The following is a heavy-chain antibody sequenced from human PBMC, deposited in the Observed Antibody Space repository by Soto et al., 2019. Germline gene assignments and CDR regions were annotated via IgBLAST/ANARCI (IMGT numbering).Heavy chain of an antibody. CDR2: IIPIFGTA. CDR1: GGTFSSYA. J-gene: IGHJ4*02. Sequence: QVQLVQSGAEVKKPGSSVKVSCKASGGTFSSYAISWVRQAPGQGLEWMRGIIPIFGTANYAQKFQGRVTITADESTSTAYMELSSLRSEDTAVYYCARGGQEDNWNYLHLDYWGQGTLVTVSS. CDR3: ARGGQEDNWNYLHLDY. D-gene: IGHD1-7*01. V-gene: IGHV1-69*01.